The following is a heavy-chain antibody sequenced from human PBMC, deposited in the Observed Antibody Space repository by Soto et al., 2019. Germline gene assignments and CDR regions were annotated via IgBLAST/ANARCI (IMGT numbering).Heavy chain of an antibody. D-gene: IGHD3-10*01. J-gene: IGHJ5*02. CDR3: VRRGRQDDWFDP. CDR1: GYTFTSYY. V-gene: IGHV1-46*01. CDR2: INPSGGST. Sequence: QVQLVQSGAEVKKPGASVKVSCKASGYTFTSYYMHWVRQAPGQGLEWMGIINPSGGSTSYAQKFQGRVTMTRDTSTSTVYMELSSLRSEDTAVYYCVRRGRQDDWFDPWGQGTLVTVSS.